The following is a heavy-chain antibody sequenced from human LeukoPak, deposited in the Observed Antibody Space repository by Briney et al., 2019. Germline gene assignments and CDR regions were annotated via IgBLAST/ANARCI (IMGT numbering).Heavy chain of an antibody. J-gene: IGHJ3*02. CDR2: IYYSGST. CDR1: GGSISSYY. CDR3: ARDSNDYGDYDAFDI. D-gene: IGHD4-17*01. V-gene: IGHV4-59*01. Sequence: PSETLSLTCTVSGGSISSYYWSWIRQPPGKGLEWIGYIYYSGSTNYNPSLKSRVTISVDTSKNQFSLKLSSVTAADTAVYYCARDSNDYGDYDAFDIWGQGTMVTVSS.